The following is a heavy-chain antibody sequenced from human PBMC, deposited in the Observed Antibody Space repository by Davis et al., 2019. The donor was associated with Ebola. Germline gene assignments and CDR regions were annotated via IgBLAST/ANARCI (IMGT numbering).Heavy chain of an antibody. CDR2: IRYSGTT. V-gene: IGHV4-61*05. Sequence: PSETLSLTCSVSGGSISTTNYYWSWIRQAPEKGLEWVGYIRYSGTTHYNPSLQSRVSISVDLSKNQFSLELSSVTAADTAVYHCARHQASCGGDCAGHDTFDIWGQGTMVTVSS. CDR3: ARHQASCGGDCAGHDTFDI. J-gene: IGHJ3*02. CDR1: GGSISTTNYY. D-gene: IGHD2-21*02.